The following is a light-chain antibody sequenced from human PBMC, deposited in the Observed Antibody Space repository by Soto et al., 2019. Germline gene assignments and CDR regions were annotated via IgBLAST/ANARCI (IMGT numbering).Light chain of an antibody. V-gene: IGLV2-23*01. CDR1: SSDVGSYNL. CDR3: SSYAGINIFVV. Sequence: QSALTQPASVSGSPGQSITISCTGTSSDVGSYNLVSWYQHHPGKAPKLIIYEGSKRPSGVSNRFSGSKSGNTASLTISGLQAEDEADYYCSSYAGINIFVVFGGGTKLTVL. J-gene: IGLJ2*01. CDR2: EGS.